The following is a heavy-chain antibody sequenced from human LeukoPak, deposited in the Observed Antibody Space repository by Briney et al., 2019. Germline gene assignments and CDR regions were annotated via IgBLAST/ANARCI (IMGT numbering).Heavy chain of an antibody. D-gene: IGHD5-12*01. Sequence: GGSLRLSCTTSGFSFSDYGMHWVRQAPGKGLGWLASVWYEERTKYYVDSVKGRFTISRDNSKNSIYLQMKSLGVDDTAIYYCVKEGIYLKSSLEEWGQGTLVTVSS. CDR2: VWYEERTK. CDR1: GFSFSDYG. J-gene: IGHJ4*02. CDR3: VKEGIYLKSSLEE. V-gene: IGHV3-33*06.